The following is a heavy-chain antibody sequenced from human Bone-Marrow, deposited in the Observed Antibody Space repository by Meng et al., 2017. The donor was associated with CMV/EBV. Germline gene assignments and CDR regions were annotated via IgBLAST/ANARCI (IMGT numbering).Heavy chain of an antibody. D-gene: IGHD3-16*01. Sequence: GESLKISCAASGFIFSEYYMSWIRQAPGKGLEWVSYISSSGSKKYYAESVKGRFTISRDNAKNSLYLQMNSLRADDTAVYYCARDLLIPPYYYYGMGVWGQGTTVTVSS. CDR1: GFIFSEYY. V-gene: IGHV3-11*04. J-gene: IGHJ6*02. CDR2: ISSSGSKK. CDR3: ARDLLIPPYYYYGMGV.